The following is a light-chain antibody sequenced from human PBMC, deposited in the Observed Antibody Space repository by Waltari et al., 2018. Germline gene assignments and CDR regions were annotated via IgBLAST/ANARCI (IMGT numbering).Light chain of an antibody. Sequence: EIVMTQSPATLPVYSGESATLSCRASQSVSSNLAWYQQKPGQAPRLLIYGASTRATGIPARFSGSGSGTEFTLTISSMQSEDFAVYYCQQYNNWPPEYTFGQGTKLEIK. V-gene: IGKV3-15*01. J-gene: IGKJ2*01. CDR3: QQYNNWPPEYT. CDR1: QSVSSN. CDR2: GAS.